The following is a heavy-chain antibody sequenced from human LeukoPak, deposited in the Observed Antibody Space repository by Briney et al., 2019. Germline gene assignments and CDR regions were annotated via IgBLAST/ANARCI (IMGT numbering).Heavy chain of an antibody. CDR1: GYTFTSYA. J-gene: IGHJ6*02. CDR2: INAGNGNT. V-gene: IGHV1-3*01. D-gene: IGHD3-3*01. CDR3: ARDTIFGVVLEPHGMDV. Sequence: GASVKVSCKASGYTFTSYAMHWVRQAPGQRLEWMGWINAGNGNTKYSQKFQGRVTITRDTSASTAYMELSSLRSEDTAVYYCARDTIFGVVLEPHGMDVWGQGTTVTVSS.